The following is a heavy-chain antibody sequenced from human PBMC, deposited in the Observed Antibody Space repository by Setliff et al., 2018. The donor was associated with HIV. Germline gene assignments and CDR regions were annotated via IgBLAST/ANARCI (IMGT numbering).Heavy chain of an antibody. Sequence: ASVKVSCKVSGYTLTEVSVHWVRQAPGKGLEWMGYFDPEDGETIYAQKFQGRVTMTEDTSADTAYMDLRSLRSDDTAVYYCAREGGLDWGFVAARTRWFDPWGQGTLVTVSS. J-gene: IGHJ5*02. CDR3: AREGGLDWGFVAARTRWFDP. D-gene: IGHD6-6*01. CDR2: FDPEDGET. CDR1: GYTLTEVS. V-gene: IGHV1-24*01.